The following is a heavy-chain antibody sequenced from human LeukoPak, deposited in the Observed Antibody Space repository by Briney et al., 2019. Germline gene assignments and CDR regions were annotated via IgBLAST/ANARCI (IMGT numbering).Heavy chain of an antibody. V-gene: IGHV3-74*01. D-gene: IGHD4-23*01. Sequence: GGSLRLSCAASGFTFSYYWMHWVRQAPGKGLVWVARISNDGSDIRHADSVKGRFTISGDNANNTVYLHMNSLRAEDTAVYYCARDMDEDYSGNTLDYWGRGTLVTVSS. CDR2: ISNDGSDI. CDR3: ARDMDEDYSGNTLDY. J-gene: IGHJ4*02. CDR1: GFTFSYYW.